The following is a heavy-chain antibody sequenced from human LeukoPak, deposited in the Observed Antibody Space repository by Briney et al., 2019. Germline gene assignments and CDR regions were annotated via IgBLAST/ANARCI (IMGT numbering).Heavy chain of an antibody. J-gene: IGHJ4*02. CDR2: INPSGGST. V-gene: IGHV1-46*03. CDR3: ARSVKMPTIVH. CDR1: GYTFTTYY. Sequence: GASVKVSCKASGYTFTTYYMHWVRQAPGQGLQWMGIINPSGGSTSYAQKFQGRVTMTRDTSTSTVYMELSSLRSDDTAIYYCARSVKMPTIVHWGQGTLDTVSS. D-gene: IGHD5-24*01.